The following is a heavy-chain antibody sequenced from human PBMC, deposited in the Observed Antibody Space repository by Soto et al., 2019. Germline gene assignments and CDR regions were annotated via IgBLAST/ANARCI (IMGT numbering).Heavy chain of an antibody. CDR2: INSSSSYT. CDR1: GFTFSDYY. V-gene: IGHV3-11*05. J-gene: IGHJ2*01. CDR3: ARTIVAAGRRRYFDL. D-gene: IGHD6-13*01. Sequence: QVQLVESGGGLVKPGGSLRLSCAASGFTFSDYYMSWIRQAPGKGLEWVSYINSSSSYTNYADSVKGRFTISRDNTKYARYPQMNSLRAEDKAVYYGARTIVAAGRRRYFDLWGRGTLVTVSS.